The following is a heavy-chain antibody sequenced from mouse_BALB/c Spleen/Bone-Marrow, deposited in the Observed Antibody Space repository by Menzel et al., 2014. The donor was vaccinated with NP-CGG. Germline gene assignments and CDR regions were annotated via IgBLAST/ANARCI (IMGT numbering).Heavy chain of an antibody. CDR3: ASRGDYSYAMDY. V-gene: IGHV1-80*01. Sequence: VKLMESGAELVRPGSSVKISCKASGYTFSNYWMNWMKQRPGQGLEWTGQIYPGDGDTNYIGEFTGKATLTADKSSSTAYMQLSSLTSEDSAVYFCASRGDYSYAMDYWGQGTSVTVSS. D-gene: IGHD1-1*01. CDR2: IYPGDGDT. J-gene: IGHJ4*01. CDR1: GYTFSNYW.